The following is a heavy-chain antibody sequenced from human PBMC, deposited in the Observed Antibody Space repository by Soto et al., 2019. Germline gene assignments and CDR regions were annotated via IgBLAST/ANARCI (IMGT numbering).Heavy chain of an antibody. Sequence: QVQLQQWGAGLLKPSETLSLTCAVYGGSFSGYYWSWIRQPPGKGLEWIGEINHSGSTNYNPSLKSRVTISVDTSKNQFSLKLSSVTAADMAVYYCARAHQNDIVVVPAAIVGWFDPWGQGTLVTVSS. CDR1: GGSFSGYY. D-gene: IGHD2-2*01. J-gene: IGHJ5*02. V-gene: IGHV4-34*01. CDR2: INHSGST. CDR3: ARAHQNDIVVVPAAIVGWFDP.